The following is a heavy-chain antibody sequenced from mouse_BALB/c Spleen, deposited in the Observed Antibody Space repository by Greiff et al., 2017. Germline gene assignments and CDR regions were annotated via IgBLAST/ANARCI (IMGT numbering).Heavy chain of an antibody. V-gene: IGHV1S29*02. CDR2: IYPYNGGT. CDR1: GYTFTDYN. D-gene: IGHD2-1*01. Sequence: VQLQQSGPELVKPGASVKISCKASGYTFTDYNMHWVKQSHGKSLEWIGYIYPYNGGTGYNQKFKSKATLTVDNSSSTAYMELRSLTSEDSAVYYCAGIYYGNPYYFDYGGQGTTLTVSS. J-gene: IGHJ2*01. CDR3: AGIYYGNPYYFDY.